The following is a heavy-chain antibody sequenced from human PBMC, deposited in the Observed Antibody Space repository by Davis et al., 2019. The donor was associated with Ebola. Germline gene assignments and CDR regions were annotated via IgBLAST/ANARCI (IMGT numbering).Heavy chain of an antibody. Sequence: SVKVSCKASGGTFSSYTLSWVRQAPGQGLEWMGRIIPFLAIANYAQKFQGRVTITADKSTSTAYMELSRLRSDDTAVYYCARGGVAATTGWFDPWGQGTLVTVSS. CDR2: IIPFLAIA. CDR1: GGTFSSYT. CDR3: ARGGVAATTGWFDP. D-gene: IGHD2-15*01. J-gene: IGHJ5*02. V-gene: IGHV1-69*02.